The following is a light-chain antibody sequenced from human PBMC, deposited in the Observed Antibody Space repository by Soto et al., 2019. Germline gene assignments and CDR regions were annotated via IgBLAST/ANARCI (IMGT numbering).Light chain of an antibody. CDR2: AAS. J-gene: IGKJ3*01. Sequence: IQLTQSPSSLSASVGDRVTITCRASQGISSYLAWYQQKPGKAPKLLIYAASTLQSGVPSRFSGSGSGTDFTLTISSLQPEDFATYYFQQLNSYPLTFGPGTKVDIK. CDR1: QGISSY. V-gene: IGKV1-9*01. CDR3: QQLNSYPLT.